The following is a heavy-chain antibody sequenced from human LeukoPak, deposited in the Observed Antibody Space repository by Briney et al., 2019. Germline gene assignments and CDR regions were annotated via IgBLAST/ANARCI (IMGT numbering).Heavy chain of an antibody. CDR3: ARDSYYYESGGFDF. D-gene: IGHD3-22*01. J-gene: IGHJ4*02. CDR1: GFTFSDYT. CDR2: ISSSSSYI. Sequence: GGSLRLSCAGSGFTFSDYTMNWVRQAPGKGLEWVSSISSSSSYIYYADSVKGRLTISRDNAKNLLYLQMNSLRAEDTAVYYCARDSYYYESGGFDFWGQGTPVTVSS. V-gene: IGHV3-21*01.